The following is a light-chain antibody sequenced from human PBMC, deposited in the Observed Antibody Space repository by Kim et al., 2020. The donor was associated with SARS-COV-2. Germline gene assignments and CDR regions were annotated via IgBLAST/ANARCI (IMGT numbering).Light chain of an antibody. V-gene: IGLV3-21*04. CDR2: YDS. CDR3: QVWDSSSDHPV. J-gene: IGLJ3*02. Sequence: ARGTTASNNWGRNNSGSKSVHWYQKKPGQARVLVIYYDSDRPSGIPERFAGSNSGNTATLTISRVEAGDEADYYCQVWDSSSDHPVCGGGTKLPVL. CDR1: NSGSKS.